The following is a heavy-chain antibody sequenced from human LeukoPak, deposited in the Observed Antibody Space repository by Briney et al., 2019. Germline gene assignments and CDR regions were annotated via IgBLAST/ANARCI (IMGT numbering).Heavy chain of an antibody. J-gene: IGHJ4*02. Sequence: GGSLRLSCAASGFTFSSYAMSWVRQAPGKGLGWVAVISYDGSNKYYADSVKGRFTISRDNSKNTLYLQMNSLRVEDTAVYYCAKKTPGDWVPLDSWGQGTVVTVSS. V-gene: IGHV3-30-3*02. CDR2: ISYDGSNK. CDR1: GFTFSSYA. D-gene: IGHD3-9*01. CDR3: AKKTPGDWVPLDS.